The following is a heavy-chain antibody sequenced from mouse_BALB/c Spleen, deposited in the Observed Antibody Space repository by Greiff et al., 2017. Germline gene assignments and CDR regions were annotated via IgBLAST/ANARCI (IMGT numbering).Heavy chain of an antibody. Sequence: VHVKQSGPELVKPGASVKISCKASGYTFTDYNMHWVKQSHGKSLEWIGYIYPYNGGTGYNQKFKSKATLTVDNSSSTAYMELRSLTSEDSAVYYCARTYYYGSSYLAYWGQGTLVTVSA. CDR2: IYPYNGGT. J-gene: IGHJ3*01. D-gene: IGHD1-1*01. V-gene: IGHV1S29*02. CDR1: GYTFTDYN. CDR3: ARTYYYGSSYLAY.